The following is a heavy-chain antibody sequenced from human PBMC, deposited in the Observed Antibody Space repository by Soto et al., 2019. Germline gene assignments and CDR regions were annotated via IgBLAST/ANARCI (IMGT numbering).Heavy chain of an antibody. V-gene: IGHV3-23*01. J-gene: IGHJ4*02. Sequence: EVQLLESGGGLVQPGGSLRLSCAASGFTFSSYAMSWVRQAPGKGLEWVSAISGSGGSTYYADSVKGRFTFSRDNSKNTLYLQMNSLRAEDTAVYYCAKRLGYSSCWYSYFDYWGQGTLVTVSS. CDR2: ISGSGGST. D-gene: IGHD6-19*01. CDR3: AKRLGYSSCWYSYFDY. CDR1: GFTFSSYA.